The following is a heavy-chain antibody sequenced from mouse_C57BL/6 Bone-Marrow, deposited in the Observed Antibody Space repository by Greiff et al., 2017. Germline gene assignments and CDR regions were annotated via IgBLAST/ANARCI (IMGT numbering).Heavy chain of an antibody. Sequence: VQLQQSGAELVRPGASVKLSCTASGFNIKDDYMHWVKQRPEKGLEWIGWIDPENGDTEYASKFLGKATITADTSSNTAYLQLSSLTSEDTAVYYCTSTTVVATPYYFDYWGQGTTLTVSS. D-gene: IGHD1-1*01. CDR2: IDPENGDT. V-gene: IGHV14-4*01. J-gene: IGHJ2*01. CDR3: TSTTVVATPYYFDY. CDR1: GFNIKDDY.